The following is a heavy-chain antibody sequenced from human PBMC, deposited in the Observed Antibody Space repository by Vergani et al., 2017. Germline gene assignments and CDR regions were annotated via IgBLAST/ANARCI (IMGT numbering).Heavy chain of an antibody. CDR3: ARRSRGDIVVVPAATDAFDI. J-gene: IGHJ3*02. CDR1: GGSISSGGYS. CDR2: IYYSGST. D-gene: IGHD2-2*01. Sequence: QLQLQESGSGLVKPSQTLSLTCAVSGGSISSGGYSWSWIRQPPGKGLEWIGSIYYSGSTYYHPSLKSRVTISVDTSKNQFSLKLSSVTAADTAVYYCARRSRGDIVVVPAATDAFDIWGQGTMVTVSS. V-gene: IGHV4-30-2*03.